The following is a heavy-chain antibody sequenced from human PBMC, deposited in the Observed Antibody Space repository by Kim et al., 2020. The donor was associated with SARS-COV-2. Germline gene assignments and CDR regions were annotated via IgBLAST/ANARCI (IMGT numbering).Heavy chain of an antibody. Sequence: DGSAKYYVDPVKGRFSISRDNAKNSLFLQVNSLRAEDTAVYYCVRGIPSAWGQGTLVTVSS. CDR3: VRGIPSA. J-gene: IGHJ5*02. CDR2: DGSAK. D-gene: IGHD2-21*01. V-gene: IGHV3-7*04.